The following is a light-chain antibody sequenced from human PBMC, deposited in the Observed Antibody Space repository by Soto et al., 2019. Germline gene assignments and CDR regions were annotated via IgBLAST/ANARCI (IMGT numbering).Light chain of an antibody. Sequence: EIELTQSPATLSMSAGGTVTLSCRASQSIRTNVAWYQQIPGQAPRLLVYGASTRATGVPARFSGSGSGIEFTVTISTLQSEYSAFYYCQQYFNWPLTWTFGLGTKVQIK. J-gene: IGKJ1*01. V-gene: IGKV3-15*01. CDR2: GAS. CDR1: QSIRTN. CDR3: QQYFNWPLTWT.